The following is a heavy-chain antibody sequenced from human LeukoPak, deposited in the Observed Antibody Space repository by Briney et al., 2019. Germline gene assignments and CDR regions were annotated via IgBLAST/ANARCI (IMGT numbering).Heavy chain of an antibody. CDR3: AKDLRSGGSYPDY. D-gene: IGHD1-26*01. V-gene: IGHV3-23*01. J-gene: IGHJ4*02. CDR1: GFTFSSYA. Sequence: GGSLRLSCAASGFTFSSYAMSWVRQTPGKGLEWVSSISGRDGSIYYADSVKGRFTISRDNSKNTLYLQMNSLRVDDTAIYYCAKDLRSGGSYPDYWGQGTLVTVSS. CDR2: ISGRDGSI.